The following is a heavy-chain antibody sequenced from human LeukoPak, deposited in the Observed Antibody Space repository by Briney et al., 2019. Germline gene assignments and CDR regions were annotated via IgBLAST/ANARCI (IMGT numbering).Heavy chain of an antibody. Sequence: PGGSLRLSCAASGFTFSSYGMHWVRQAPGKGLEWVAFIRYDGSNKYYADSVKGRFTISRDNSKNTLYLQMNSLRAEDTAVYYCAIDQIERTTVVTPPFAYWGQGTLVTVS. CDR2: IRYDGSNK. CDR3: AIDQIERTTVVTPPFAY. J-gene: IGHJ4*02. CDR1: GFTFSSYG. D-gene: IGHD4-23*01. V-gene: IGHV3-30*02.